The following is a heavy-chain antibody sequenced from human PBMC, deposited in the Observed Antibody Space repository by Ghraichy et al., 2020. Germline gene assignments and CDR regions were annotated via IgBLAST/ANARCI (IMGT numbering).Heavy chain of an antibody. J-gene: IGHJ4*02. Sequence: GGSLRLSCAASGFTFSSYAMSWVRQAPGKGLEWVSAISGSGGSTYYADSVKGRFTISRDNSKNTLYLQMNSLRAEDTAVYYCAKSPGIVVDFDYYFDYWGQGTLVTVSS. CDR2: ISGSGGST. D-gene: IGHD3-22*01. V-gene: IGHV3-23*01. CDR1: GFTFSSYA. CDR3: AKSPGIVVDFDYYFDY.